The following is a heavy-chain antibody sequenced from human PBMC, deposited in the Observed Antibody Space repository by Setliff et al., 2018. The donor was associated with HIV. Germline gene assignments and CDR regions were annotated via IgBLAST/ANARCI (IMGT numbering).Heavy chain of an antibody. V-gene: IGHV4-38-2*02. J-gene: IGHJ4*02. CDR1: GYSISSGYY. D-gene: IGHD6-19*01. Sequence: SETLSLTCNVSGYSISSGYYWGWIRQPPGKGLEWIGAMFHSGSSYLNPSLRSRVTISLDTSKNHVSLRLRSVTAADTAVYYCARDNSAWAFDYWGQGTLVTVSS. CDR2: MFHSGSS. CDR3: ARDNSAWAFDY.